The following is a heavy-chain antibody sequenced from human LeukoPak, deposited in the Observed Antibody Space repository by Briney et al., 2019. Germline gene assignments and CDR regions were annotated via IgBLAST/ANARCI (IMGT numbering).Heavy chain of an antibody. Sequence: KPSETLSLTCAVYGGSFSDDYWTWIRQPPGKGLEWIGEINHRGTTKYNPSLKSRVTISVDASKNQFSLKLSSVTAADTAVYYCARGLMAMIDYWGQGTLVTVSS. J-gene: IGHJ4*02. CDR1: GGSFSDDY. V-gene: IGHV4-34*01. CDR3: ARGLMAMIDY. CDR2: INHRGTT. D-gene: IGHD5-24*01.